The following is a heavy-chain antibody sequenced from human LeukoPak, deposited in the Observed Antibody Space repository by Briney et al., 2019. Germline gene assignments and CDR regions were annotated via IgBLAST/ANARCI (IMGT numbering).Heavy chain of an antibody. V-gene: IGHV3-74*01. J-gene: IGHJ6*02. Sequence: SLTPSCAPSTLTSSSYWMRCVSQAPRKGLVWVSRINSDGTSTIYADSVEGRFTISRAKAKNTLCLQMNSLRAEDMAVYYCARDRLDSSGWYISANYYYYYCMDVWGQGTTVTVSS. D-gene: IGHD6-19*01. CDR3: ARDRLDSSGWYISANYYYYYCMDV. CDR1: TLTSSSYW. CDR2: INSDGTST.